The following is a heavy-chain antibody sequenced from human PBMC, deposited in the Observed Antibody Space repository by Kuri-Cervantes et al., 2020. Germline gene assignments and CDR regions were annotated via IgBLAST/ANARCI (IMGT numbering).Heavy chain of an antibody. CDR2: INHSGRT. CDR3: ASTMVRGRIFDY. Sequence: SETLSLTCAVYGGSFSGYHWSWIRQPPGKGLEWIGEINHSGRTNYNPSLKSRVTISVDTSKNQFSLKLSSVTAADTAVYYCASTMVRGRIFDYWGQGTLVTVSS. J-gene: IGHJ4*02. CDR1: GGSFSGYH. V-gene: IGHV4-34*01. D-gene: IGHD3-10*01.